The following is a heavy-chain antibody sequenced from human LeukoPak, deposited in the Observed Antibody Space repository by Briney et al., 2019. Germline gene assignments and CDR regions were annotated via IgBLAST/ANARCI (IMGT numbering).Heavy chain of an antibody. CDR3: ARDGLEFDWFSGQYYYYGMDV. CDR2: ISYDGSNK. J-gene: IGHJ6*02. V-gene: IGHV3-30-3*01. Sequence: GGSLRLSCAASGFTFSSYAMHWVRQAPRKGLERVAVISYDGSNKYYADSVKGRFTISRDNSKNTLYLQMNSLRAEDTAVYYCARDGLEFDWFSGQYYYYGMDVWGQGTTVTVSS. D-gene: IGHD3-9*01. CDR1: GFTFSSYA.